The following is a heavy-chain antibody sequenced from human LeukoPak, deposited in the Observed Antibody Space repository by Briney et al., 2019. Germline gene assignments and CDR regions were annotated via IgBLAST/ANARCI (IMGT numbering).Heavy chain of an antibody. Sequence: SLRLSCAASGFTFDDYAMHWVRQAPGKGLEWVSGISWNSATIGYADSVEGRFTISRDSAKNSLSLKMNSLRPEDTALYYCVRVAGRSPSLNTYYYGMDVWGQGTTVTVSS. CDR1: GFTFDDYA. V-gene: IGHV3-9*01. D-gene: IGHD6-19*01. CDR3: VRVAGRSPSLNTYYYGMDV. J-gene: IGHJ6*02. CDR2: ISWNSATI.